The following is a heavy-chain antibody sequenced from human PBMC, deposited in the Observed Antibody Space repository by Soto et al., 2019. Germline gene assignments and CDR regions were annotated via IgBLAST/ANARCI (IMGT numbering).Heavy chain of an antibody. J-gene: IGHJ5*02. Sequence: SETLSLTCPVSGVSISSGGYYWSLIRQQPGKGLEWIGYIYYSGSTYYNPSLKSRVTISVDTSKNQFSLKLSSVTAADMAVYHCARGSSSWYNWFDPWGQGTLVTVSS. CDR3: ARGSSSWYNWFDP. D-gene: IGHD6-13*01. CDR1: GVSISSGGYY. CDR2: IYYSGST. V-gene: IGHV4-31*03.